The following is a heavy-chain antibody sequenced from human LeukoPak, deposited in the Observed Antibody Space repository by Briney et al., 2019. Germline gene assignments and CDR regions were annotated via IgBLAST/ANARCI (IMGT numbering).Heavy chain of an antibody. Sequence: GASVKVSCKASGYTFTSYGICWVRQAPGQGLEWMGWISAYNDNTNYAQKLQGRVTMTTDTSTSTAYMELRSLRSDDTAVYYCASRASPYQRDAFDIWGQGTMVTVSS. V-gene: IGHV1-18*01. CDR3: ASRASPYQRDAFDI. CDR2: ISAYNDNT. CDR1: GYTFTSYG. J-gene: IGHJ3*02. D-gene: IGHD2-2*01.